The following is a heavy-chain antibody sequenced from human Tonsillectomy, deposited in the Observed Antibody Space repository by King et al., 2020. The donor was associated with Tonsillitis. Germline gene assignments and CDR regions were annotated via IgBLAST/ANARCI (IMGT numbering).Heavy chain of an antibody. CDR1: GYTLTELS. Sequence: QLVQSGAEVKKPGASVKVSCKVSGYTLTELSMHWVRQAPGKGLEWMGDFDSEDGKTIYAQKFQGRVTMTEDTSTDTAYMELSSLRSEDTAVYYCVTSTVTTVISTFWGQGTLVTVSS. D-gene: IGHD4-17*01. J-gene: IGHJ4*02. CDR3: VTSTVTTVISTF. V-gene: IGHV1-24*01. CDR2: FDSEDGKT.